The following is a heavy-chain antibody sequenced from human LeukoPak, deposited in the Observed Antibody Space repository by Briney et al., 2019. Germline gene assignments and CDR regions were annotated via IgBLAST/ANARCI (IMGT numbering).Heavy chain of an antibody. CDR3: ATTSKYYDILTGYPHDAFDI. Sequence: GASVKVSCKVSGYTLTELSMHWVRQAPGKGLEWMGGFDPEDGETIYAQKFQGRVTMTEDTSTDTAYMELSSLRSEDTAVYYCATTSKYYDILTGYPHDAFDIWGQGTMVTVS. D-gene: IGHD3-9*01. V-gene: IGHV1-24*01. CDR2: FDPEDGET. CDR1: GYTLTELS. J-gene: IGHJ3*02.